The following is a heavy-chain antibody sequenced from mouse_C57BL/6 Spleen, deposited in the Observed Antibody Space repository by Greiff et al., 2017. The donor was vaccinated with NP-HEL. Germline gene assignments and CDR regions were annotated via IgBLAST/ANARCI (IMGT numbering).Heavy chain of an antibody. Sequence: EVQLQQSGPELVKPGASVKISCKASGYTFTDYYMNWVKQSHGKSLEWIGDINPNNGGTSYNQKFKGKATLTVDKSSSTAYMELRSLTSEDSAVYYCAREDGTGSDFDYWGQGTTLTVSS. CDR3: AREDGTGSDFDY. CDR2: INPNNGGT. D-gene: IGHD4-1*01. CDR1: GYTFTDYY. V-gene: IGHV1-26*01. J-gene: IGHJ2*01.